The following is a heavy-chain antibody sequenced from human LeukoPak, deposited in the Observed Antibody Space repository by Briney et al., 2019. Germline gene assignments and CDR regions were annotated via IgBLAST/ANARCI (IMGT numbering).Heavy chain of an antibody. J-gene: IGHJ4*02. Sequence: GASVKVSCKASGYTFTGYYLHWVRQAPGQGLEWMGWINPNSGGTNYAQKLQGRVTMTTDTSTSTAYMELRSLRSDDTAVYYCARVGAVAGSDYWGQGTLVTVSS. CDR2: INPNSGGT. D-gene: IGHD6-19*01. CDR3: ARVGAVAGSDY. CDR1: GYTFTGYY. V-gene: IGHV1-2*02.